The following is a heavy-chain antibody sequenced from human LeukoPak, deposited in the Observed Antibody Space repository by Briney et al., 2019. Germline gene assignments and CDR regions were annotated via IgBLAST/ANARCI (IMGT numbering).Heavy chain of an antibody. CDR1: GFTFSSHW. J-gene: IGHJ5*02. CDR3: ARIAGWRFDP. V-gene: IGHV3-48*04. Sequence: GGSLRLSCAASGFTFSSHWMHWVRQAPGKGLEWVSYISSSGSTIYYTDSVKGRFTISRDDAKNSLYLQMSSLRVEDTAVYYCARIAGWRFDPWGQGILVTVSS. D-gene: IGHD6-19*01. CDR2: ISSSGSTI.